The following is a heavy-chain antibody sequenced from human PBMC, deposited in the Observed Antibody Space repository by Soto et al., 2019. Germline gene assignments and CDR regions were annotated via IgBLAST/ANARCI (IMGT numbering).Heavy chain of an antibody. V-gene: IGHV3-23*01. CDR1: GFTFSSYA. Sequence: EVQLLESGGGLVQPGGSLTLSCATSGFTFSSYAMVWVRQAAEKGLEWVASISNNGDTAYYADSVKGRFTISRGNSENTLYLQMNGLRADDTALYFCAKSRDFIGAIVTLLDSWGQVTQVTVSS. CDR3: AKSRDFIGAIVTLLDS. CDR2: ISNNGDTA. J-gene: IGHJ4*02. D-gene: IGHD3-16*02.